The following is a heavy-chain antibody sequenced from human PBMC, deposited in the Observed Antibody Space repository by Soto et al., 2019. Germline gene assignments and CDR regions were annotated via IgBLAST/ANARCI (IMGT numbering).Heavy chain of an antibody. V-gene: IGHV3-23*01. Sequence: EVQLLESGGGLVQPGGSLRLSCAASGFTFSSHAMIWVRQAPGKGLEWVSGISGSGGSTYYADSVKGRFTISRDNSKNTLYLQMNSLRAEDTAVYYCATDPGYGDYWGQGTLVTVSS. D-gene: IGHD5-12*01. CDR3: ATDPGYGDY. CDR2: ISGSGGST. CDR1: GFTFSSHA. J-gene: IGHJ4*02.